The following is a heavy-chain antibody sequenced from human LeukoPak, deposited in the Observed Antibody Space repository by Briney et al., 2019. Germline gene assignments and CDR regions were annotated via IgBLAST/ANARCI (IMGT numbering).Heavy chain of an antibody. CDR2: INPNSGGT. CDR1: GYTFTGYY. J-gene: IGHJ4*02. Sequence: ASVKVSCKASGYTFTGYYMHWVRQAPGQGLEWMGWINPNSGGTNYAQKFRGRVTMTTDTSISTDYMELSRLRSDDTAVYYCARSVGESIRTNLDYWGQGTLVTVSS. V-gene: IGHV1-2*02. D-gene: IGHD3-10*01. CDR3: ARSVGESIRTNLDY.